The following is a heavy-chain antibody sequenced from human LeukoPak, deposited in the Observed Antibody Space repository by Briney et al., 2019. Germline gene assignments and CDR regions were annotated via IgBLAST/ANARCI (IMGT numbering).Heavy chain of an antibody. D-gene: IGHD6-13*01. J-gene: IGHJ6*03. V-gene: IGHV4-59*01. Sequence: SETLSLTCTVSGGSISSYYWSWIRQPPGKGLEWIGYIYYSGSTNYNPSLKSRVTISVDTSKNQFSLKLSSVTAADTAVYYCARADSSSWYEDYYYYYMDVWGKGTTVIVSS. CDR3: ARADSSSWYEDYYYYYMDV. CDR1: GGSISSYY. CDR2: IYYSGST.